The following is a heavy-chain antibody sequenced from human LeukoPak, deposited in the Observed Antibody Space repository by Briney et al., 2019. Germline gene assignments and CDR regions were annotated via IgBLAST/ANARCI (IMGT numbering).Heavy chain of an antibody. Sequence: PGGSLRLSCAASGFTFSSYAMHWVRQAPGKGLEWVSSISSSSSYIYYADSVKGRFTISRDNAKNSLYLQMNSLRAEDTAVYYCAKSDCTSSSCYTIDYWGQGTLVTVSS. CDR2: ISSSSSYI. CDR1: GFTFSSYA. J-gene: IGHJ4*02. CDR3: AKSDCTSSSCYTIDY. V-gene: IGHV3-21*04. D-gene: IGHD2-2*02.